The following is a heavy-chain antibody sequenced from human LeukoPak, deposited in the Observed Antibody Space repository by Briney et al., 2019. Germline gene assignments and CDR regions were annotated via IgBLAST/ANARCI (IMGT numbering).Heavy chain of an antibody. D-gene: IGHD3-10*01. CDR3: ARGIGRLTPMGGMDV. V-gene: IGHV1-18*04. CDR2: ISAYNGNT. J-gene: IGHJ6*04. Sequence: ASVKVSCKASGYIFTSYGISWVRQAPGQGIEWMGWISAYNGNTNYAQKLQGRVTMTTDTSTSTAYMELRSLRSDDTAVYYCARGIGRLTPMGGMDVWGKGTTVTVSS. CDR1: GYIFTSYG.